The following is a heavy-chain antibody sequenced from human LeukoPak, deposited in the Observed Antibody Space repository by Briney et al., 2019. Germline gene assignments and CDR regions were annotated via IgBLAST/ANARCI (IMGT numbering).Heavy chain of an antibody. J-gene: IGHJ4*02. V-gene: IGHV3-30*04. D-gene: IGHD3-3*01. CDR2: ISYDGSNK. CDR3: AKDYRPHDFWSGLVDY. CDR1: GFTFSSYA. Sequence: GGSLRLSCAASGFTFSSYAMHWVRQAPGKGLEWVAVISYDGSNKYYADSVKGRFTISRDNSKNTLYLQMNILRAEDTAVYYCAKDYRPHDFWSGLVDYWGQGTLVTVSS.